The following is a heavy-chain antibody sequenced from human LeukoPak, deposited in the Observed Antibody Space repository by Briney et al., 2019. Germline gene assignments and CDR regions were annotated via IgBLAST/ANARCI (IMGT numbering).Heavy chain of an antibody. CDR2: ISGSGGST. Sequence: EPGGSLRLSCAASGFTFSSYAMSWVRQAPGKGLEWVSAISGSGGSTYYADSVKGRFTISRDNSKNTLYLQMNSLRAEDTAVYYCAKSTAVAGEFDYWGRGTLVTVSS. D-gene: IGHD6-19*01. J-gene: IGHJ4*02. CDR1: GFTFSSYA. CDR3: AKSTAVAGEFDY. V-gene: IGHV3-23*01.